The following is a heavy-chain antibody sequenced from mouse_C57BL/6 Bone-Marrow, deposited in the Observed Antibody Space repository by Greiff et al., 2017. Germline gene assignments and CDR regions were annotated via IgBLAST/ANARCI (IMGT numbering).Heavy chain of an antibody. V-gene: IGHV1-50*01. J-gene: IGHJ4*01. CDR1: GYTFTSYW. CDR2: IDPSDSYT. Sequence: QVQLKQSGAELVKPGASVKLSCKASGYTFTSYWMQWVKQRPGQGLEWIGEIDPSDSYTDYNQKFKAKATVTVDTSSSTNYMRLSSLTSEGSSVYCCARSAMDKWGRGTSVTVSS. CDR3: ARSAMDK.